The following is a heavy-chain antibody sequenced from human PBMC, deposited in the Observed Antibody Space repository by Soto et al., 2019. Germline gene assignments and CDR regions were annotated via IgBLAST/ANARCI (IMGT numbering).Heavy chain of an antibody. Sequence: AGGSLRLSCAASGFTFSSYAMSWVRQAPGKGLKWVSAISGSGGSTYYADSVKGRFTISRDNSKSTLYLQMNSLRAEDTAVYYYAKDLLTGVGGYYFDYWGQGTLVTVSS. J-gene: IGHJ4*02. D-gene: IGHD7-27*01. CDR1: GFTFSSYA. CDR2: ISGSGGST. CDR3: AKDLLTGVGGYYFDY. V-gene: IGHV3-23*01.